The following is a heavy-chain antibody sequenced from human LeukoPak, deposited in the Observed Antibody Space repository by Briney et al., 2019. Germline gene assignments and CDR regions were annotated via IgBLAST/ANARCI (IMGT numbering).Heavy chain of an antibody. CDR1: GFTFSTYA. CDR2: ISYDGTTK. V-gene: IGHV3-30-3*01. CDR3: ARVRIVGSTYDAFDI. J-gene: IGHJ3*02. Sequence: GGSLRRSCAASGFTFSTYAMHWVRQAQGKGLEWVAVISYDGTTKYHADSVKGRFTISRDNSKNTLYLQMNTLRAEDTAVYYCARVRIVGSTYDAFDIWGQGTMVTVSS. D-gene: IGHD1-26*01.